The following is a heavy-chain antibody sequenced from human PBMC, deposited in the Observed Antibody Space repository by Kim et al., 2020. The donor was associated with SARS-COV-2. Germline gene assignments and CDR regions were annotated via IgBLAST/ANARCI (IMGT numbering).Heavy chain of an antibody. J-gene: IGHJ4*02. Sequence: NPSLKSRVTISVDTSKNQFSLKLSSVTAADTAVYYCARHPGIAAAGRVDYWGQGTLVTVSS. V-gene: IGHV4-39*01. CDR3: ARHPGIAAAGRVDY. D-gene: IGHD6-13*01.